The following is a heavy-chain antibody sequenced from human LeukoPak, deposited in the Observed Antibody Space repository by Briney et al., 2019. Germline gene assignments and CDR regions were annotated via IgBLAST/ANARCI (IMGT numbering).Heavy chain of an antibody. Sequence: PSETLSLTCAVSGYSISSGYYWGWVQQPPGKGLEWIGSIYHSGSTYYNPSLKSRVTISVDTSKNQFSLKLSSVTAADTAVYYCARLGITIRALTPFDYWGQGTLVTVSS. CDR3: ARLGITIRALTPFDY. V-gene: IGHV4-38-2*01. D-gene: IGHD3-10*01. CDR1: GYSISSGYY. J-gene: IGHJ4*02. CDR2: IYHSGST.